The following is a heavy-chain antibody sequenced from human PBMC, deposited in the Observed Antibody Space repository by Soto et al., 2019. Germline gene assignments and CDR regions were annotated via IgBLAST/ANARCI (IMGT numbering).Heavy chain of an antibody. D-gene: IGHD3-10*01. CDR2: FNPILSFS. J-gene: IGHJ4*02. CDR1: GDTFNFYT. CDR3: ATRFGSGSRAFDY. Sequence: QVQLVQSGAEVKKPGSSVKVSCKASGDTFNFYTINWVRQAPGLGLEWMGRFNPILSFSNSALKFQGRVTLTADKSTSTAYMVLSSLRSEDTAIYYGATRFGSGSRAFDYWGQGALVTVSS. V-gene: IGHV1-69*02.